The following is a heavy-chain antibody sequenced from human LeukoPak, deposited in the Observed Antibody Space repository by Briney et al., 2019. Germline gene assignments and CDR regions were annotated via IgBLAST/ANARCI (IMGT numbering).Heavy chain of an antibody. CDR1: GFTFSSYE. V-gene: IGHV3-48*03. CDR2: ISSSGSTI. CDR3: SLVGATSYYYYGMDV. D-gene: IGHD1-26*01. J-gene: IGHJ6*02. Sequence: GGSLRLSCAASGFTFSSYEMKWVRQAPGKGGEWVSYISSSGSTIYYADSVKGRFTISRDNAKNSLYLQMNSLRAEDTAVYYCSLVGATSYYYYGMDVWGQGTPVTVSS.